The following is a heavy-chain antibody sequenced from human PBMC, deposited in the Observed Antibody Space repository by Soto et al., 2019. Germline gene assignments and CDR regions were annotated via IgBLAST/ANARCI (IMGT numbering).Heavy chain of an antibody. Sequence: GGSLRLACAASGFTFSNAWMNWVRQAPGKGLEWVGRIKSKTDGGTTDYAAPVKGRFTISRDDSKNTLYLQMNSLKTEDTAVYYCTTGMIHYYDSSGYYYVLDYYYYGMDGRAQRTTVTVSS. D-gene: IGHD3-22*01. J-gene: IGHJ6*02. V-gene: IGHV3-15*07. CDR2: IKSKTDGGTT. CDR1: GFTFSNAW. CDR3: TTGMIHYYDSSGYYYVLDYYYYGMDG.